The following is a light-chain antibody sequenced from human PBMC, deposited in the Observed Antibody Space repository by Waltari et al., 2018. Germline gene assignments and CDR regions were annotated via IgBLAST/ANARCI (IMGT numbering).Light chain of an antibody. Sequence: DIQMTQSPSSLSASVGDTVTIPCRASQGISNYLAWYQQKPGKAPKPLIYFASNLEGGVPSRFSGSGSGTEFTLTISSLQPEDFATYYCQQYNSAPWTFGQGTKVEIK. J-gene: IGKJ1*01. CDR2: FAS. CDR1: QGISNY. V-gene: IGKV1-16*01. CDR3: QQYNSAPWT.